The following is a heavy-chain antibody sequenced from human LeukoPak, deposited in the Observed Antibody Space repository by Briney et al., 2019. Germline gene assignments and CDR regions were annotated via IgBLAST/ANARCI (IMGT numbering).Heavy chain of an antibody. V-gene: IGHV3-23*01. CDR1: GFTFSSYA. Sequence: GGSLRLSCAASGFTFSSYAMSWVRQAPEKGLEWVSAISGSGGSTYYADSVKGRFTISRDNSKNTLYLQMNSLRAEDTAVYYCAKGWRLLPSPFDYWGQGTLVTVSS. CDR3: AKGWRLLPSPFDY. J-gene: IGHJ4*02. D-gene: IGHD2-21*02. CDR2: ISGSGGST.